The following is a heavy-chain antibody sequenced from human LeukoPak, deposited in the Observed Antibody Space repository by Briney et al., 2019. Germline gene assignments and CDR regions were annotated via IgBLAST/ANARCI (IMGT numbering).Heavy chain of an antibody. CDR1: GFTFSSYS. CDR3: ARERRYSSGWYTAFDI. Sequence: PGGSLRLSCAASGFTFSSYSMDWVRQAPGKGLEWVSYISSSSSTIYYADSVKGRFTISRENAKNSLYLQMNSLRAGDTAVYYCARERRYSSGWYTAFDIWGQGTMVTVSS. V-gene: IGHV3-48*01. J-gene: IGHJ3*02. D-gene: IGHD6-19*01. CDR2: ISSSSSTI.